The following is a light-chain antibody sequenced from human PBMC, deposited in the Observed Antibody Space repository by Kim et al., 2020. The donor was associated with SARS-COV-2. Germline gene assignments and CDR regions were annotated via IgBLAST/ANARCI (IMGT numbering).Light chain of an antibody. J-gene: IGLJ2*01. V-gene: IGLV3-19*01. CDR2: GKN. CDR3: NSRDSNDNVV. Sequence: SSELTQDPAVSVALGQTVRITCQGASLRSYYATWYQQKPGQAPIVVIYGKNNRPSGIPDRFSGSSSGNTASLTITGTQAGDEADYYCNSRDSNDNVVFGGGTQLTVL. CDR1: SLRSYY.